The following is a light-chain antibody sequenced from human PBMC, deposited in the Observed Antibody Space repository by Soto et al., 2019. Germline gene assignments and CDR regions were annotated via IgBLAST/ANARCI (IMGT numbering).Light chain of an antibody. J-gene: IGLJ1*01. Sequence: QSVLTQPASVSGSPGQSITISCTGTSSDVGGYNYVSWYQHHPGKAPKLMTYDVSNRPSGVSNRFFGSKSGNTASLTISGLQAEDEADYYCSSYTRSATHVFGTGTKVTVL. V-gene: IGLV2-14*03. CDR1: SSDVGGYNY. CDR2: DVS. CDR3: SSYTRSATHV.